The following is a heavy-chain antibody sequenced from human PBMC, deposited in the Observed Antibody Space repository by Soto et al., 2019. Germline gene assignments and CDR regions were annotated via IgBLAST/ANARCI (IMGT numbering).Heavy chain of an antibody. CDR3: AKPVVRGVIIRPGDAFDI. Sequence: GGSLRLSCAASGFTFSSYSMNWVRQAPGKGLEWVSAISGSGGSTYYADSVKGRFTISRDNSKNTLYLQMNSLRAEDTAVYYCAKPVVRGVIIRPGDAFDIWGQGTMVTVSS. CDR2: ISGSGGST. CDR1: GFTFSSYS. J-gene: IGHJ3*02. V-gene: IGHV3-23*01. D-gene: IGHD3-10*01.